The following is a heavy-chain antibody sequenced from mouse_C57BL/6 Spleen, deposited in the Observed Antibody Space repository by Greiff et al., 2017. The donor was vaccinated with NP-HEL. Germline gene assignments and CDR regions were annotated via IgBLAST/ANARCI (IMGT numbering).Heavy chain of an antibody. D-gene: IGHD1-1*01. CDR1: GYTFTDYE. V-gene: IGHV1-15*01. CDR3: TSRGYGSITWYFDV. J-gene: IGHJ1*03. Sequence: QVQLQQSGAELVRPGASVTLSCKASGYTFTDYEMHWVKQTPVHGLEWIGAIDPETGGTAYNQKFKGKAILTADKSSSTAYMELRSLTSADSAVYYCTSRGYGSITWYFDVWGTGTTVTVSS. CDR2: IDPETGGT.